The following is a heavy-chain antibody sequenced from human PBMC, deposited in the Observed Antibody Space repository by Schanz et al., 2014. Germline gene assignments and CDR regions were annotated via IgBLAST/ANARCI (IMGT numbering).Heavy chain of an antibody. Sequence: DVHLLESGGGLVQPGGSLRLSCAASEFTFSTHAMSWVRQAPGKGLEWVSSISGDHRNTFYADSVKGRFTISRDNAKNSLYLEMNSLRAEDTALYYCARARRNADLDYWGQGTLVTVSS. CDR1: EFTFSTHA. J-gene: IGHJ4*02. V-gene: IGHV3-23*01. CDR3: ARARRNADLDY. CDR2: ISGDHRNT. D-gene: IGHD1-1*01.